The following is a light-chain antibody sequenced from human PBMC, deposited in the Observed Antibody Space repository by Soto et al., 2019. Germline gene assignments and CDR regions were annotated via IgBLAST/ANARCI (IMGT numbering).Light chain of an antibody. CDR2: DVS. CDR1: SSDVGGYNY. CDR3: SSYTSSVTAV. V-gene: IGLV2-14*01. J-gene: IGLJ2*01. Sequence: QSALTQPASVSGSPGQSITISCTGTSSDVGGYNYVSWYQQHPGKAPKLMIYDVSNRPSGVSNRFSGSKSGNTDSLTISGLQAEDEADYYCSSYTSSVTAVFGGGTKLTVL.